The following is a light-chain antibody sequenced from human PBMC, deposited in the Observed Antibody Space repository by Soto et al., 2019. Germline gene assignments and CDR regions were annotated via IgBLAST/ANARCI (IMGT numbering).Light chain of an antibody. J-gene: IGKJ4*01. CDR2: GAS. Sequence: EIVMTHSPVTLSVSPWEIVTLSCRASQSVRSNLAWYQQKPGQSPRLLIYGASSRATGIPDRFSGSGSGTDFTLTISSLQPEDFATYSCQQNYSTPLTFGGGTK. V-gene: IGKV3D-15*01. CDR1: QSVRSN. CDR3: QQNYSTPLT.